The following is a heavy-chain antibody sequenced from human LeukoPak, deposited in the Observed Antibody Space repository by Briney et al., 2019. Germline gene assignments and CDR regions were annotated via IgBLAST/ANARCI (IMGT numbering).Heavy chain of an antibody. CDR2: IIGGGGAT. D-gene: IGHD2-15*01. V-gene: IGHV3-23*01. CDR1: GFTFSNYA. Sequence: TGGSLRLPCAASGFTFSNYAMSWVRQAPGKGPEWVSFIIGGGGATYYADSVRGRFTISRDNSKNTLYPQMDTLRAEDTALYYCAKGGGTSSSYYMDVWGKGTPVTVSS. CDR3: AKGGGTSSSYYMDV. J-gene: IGHJ6*03.